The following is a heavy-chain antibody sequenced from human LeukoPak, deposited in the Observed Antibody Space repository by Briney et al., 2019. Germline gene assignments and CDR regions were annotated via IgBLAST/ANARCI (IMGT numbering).Heavy chain of an antibody. Sequence: SETLSLTCTVSGGSISSGSYYWSWIRQPAGKGREWIGRIYTSGSTNYNPSLKSRVTISVDTSKNQFSLKLSSVTAADTAVYYCARLKKGFTFDYWGQGTLVTVSS. V-gene: IGHV4-61*02. J-gene: IGHJ4*02. CDR1: GGSISSGSYY. CDR2: IYTSGST. CDR3: ARLKKGFTFDY.